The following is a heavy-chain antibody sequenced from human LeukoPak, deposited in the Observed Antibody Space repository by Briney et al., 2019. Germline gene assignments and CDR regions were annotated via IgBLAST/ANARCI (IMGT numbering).Heavy chain of an antibody. CDR1: GYTFTNYG. J-gene: IGHJ4*02. CDR2: ISGYNGHP. V-gene: IGHV1-18*01. CDR3: ARDRFGVRSGSCDY. D-gene: IGHD1-26*01. Sequence: ASVKVSCKASGYTFTNYGISWVRQAPGQGLEWMGWISGYNGHPNYAEKLQGRVTMTTDTSTSTAYMELRSLRYDDTAVYYCARDRFGVRSGSCDYWGQGTLVTVSS.